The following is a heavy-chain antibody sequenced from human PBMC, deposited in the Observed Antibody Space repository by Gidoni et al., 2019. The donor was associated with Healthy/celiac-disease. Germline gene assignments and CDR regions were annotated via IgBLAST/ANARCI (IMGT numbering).Heavy chain of an antibody. D-gene: IGHD2-8*01. CDR1: RGTFSSYA. V-gene: IGHV1-69*04. CDR3: ARGSIVHLIDY. CDR2: IIPILGIA. J-gene: IGHJ4*02. Sequence: QVQLVPFLSAVQKPCSSVNVSCNASRGTFSSYAISWVRQAPGQGLEWMGRIIPILGIANYEQKFQGRVTITADKSTSTAYMELSSLRSEDTAVYYCARGSIVHLIDYWGQGTLVTVSS.